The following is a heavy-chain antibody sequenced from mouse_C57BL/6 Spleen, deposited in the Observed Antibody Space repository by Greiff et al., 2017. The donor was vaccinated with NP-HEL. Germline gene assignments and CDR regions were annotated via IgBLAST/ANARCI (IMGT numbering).Heavy chain of an antibody. J-gene: IGHJ1*03. Sequence: QVHVKQSGAELARPGASVKLSCKASGYTFTSYGISWVKQRTGQGLEWIGEIYPRSGNTYYNEKFKGKATLTADKSSSTAYMELRSLTSEDSAVYFCARNGELFYGSSYFDVWGTGTTVTVSS. CDR2: IYPRSGNT. CDR3: ARNGELFYGSSYFDV. CDR1: GYTFTSYG. V-gene: IGHV1-81*01. D-gene: IGHD1-1*01.